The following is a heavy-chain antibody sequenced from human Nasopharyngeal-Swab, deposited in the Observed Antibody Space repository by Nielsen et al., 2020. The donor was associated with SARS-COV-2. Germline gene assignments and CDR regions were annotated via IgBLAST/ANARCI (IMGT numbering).Heavy chain of an antibody. V-gene: IGHV4-34*01. CDR2: INHSGST. J-gene: IGHJ6*03. Sequence: WIRQPPGKGLEWIGEINHSGSTNYNPSLKSRVTISVDTSKNQFSLKLSSVTAADTAVYYCARGQAYYYGSGSRYYYYYYMDAWGKGTTVTVSS. CDR3: ARGQAYYYGSGSRYYYYYYMDA. D-gene: IGHD3-10*01.